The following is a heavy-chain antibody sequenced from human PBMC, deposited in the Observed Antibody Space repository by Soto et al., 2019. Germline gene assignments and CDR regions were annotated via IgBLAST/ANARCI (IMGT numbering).Heavy chain of an antibody. CDR2: TFYRGNT. D-gene: IGHD3-16*01. CDR3: ARHGHWAPLDD. V-gene: IGHV4-39*01. Sequence: QLQLQESGPGLVKPSETLSLTCSVSVVSFNISDFYWVWIRQPPGGGREGIGSTFYRGNTYYNSSLRSRVTLSVDTSKNQFSLRLSSVTAADTAVYYCARHGHWAPLDDWGQGTLVTVSS. J-gene: IGHJ4*02. CDR1: VVSFNISDFY.